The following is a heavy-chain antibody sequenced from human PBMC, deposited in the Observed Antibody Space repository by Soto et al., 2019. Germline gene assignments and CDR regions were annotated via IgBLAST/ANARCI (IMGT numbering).Heavy chain of an antibody. D-gene: IGHD4-17*01. V-gene: IGHV2-5*02. J-gene: IGHJ4*02. Sequence: QITLKESGPALVKPTQTLTLTCTFSGFSLNTSGLAVGWTRQPPGEALEWLAVIYWDDDKRYSPSLKHRLPSPKDPTENRVVLTMTNMDPVDTATYYCAHHIYGDSPRFDYWGQGPLVTVSS. CDR3: AHHIYGDSPRFDY. CDR1: GFSLNTSGLA. CDR2: IYWDDDK.